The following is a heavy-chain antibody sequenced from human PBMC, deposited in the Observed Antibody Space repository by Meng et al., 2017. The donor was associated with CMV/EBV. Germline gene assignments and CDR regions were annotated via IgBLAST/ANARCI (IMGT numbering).Heavy chain of an antibody. CDR3: ASYSSSRPTNY. CDR2: ISYDGSNK. CDR1: GFTFSSYA. V-gene: IGHV3-30-3*01. D-gene: IGHD6-6*01. J-gene: IGHJ6*02. Sequence: LSLTGAASGFTFSSYAMHWVRQAPGKGLEWVAVISYDGSNKYYADSVKGRFTISRDNSKNTLYLQMNSLRAEDTAVYYCASYSSSRPTNYWGQGTTVTVSS.